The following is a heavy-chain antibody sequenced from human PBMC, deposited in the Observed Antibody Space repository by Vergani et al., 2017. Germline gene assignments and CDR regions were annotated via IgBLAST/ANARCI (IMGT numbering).Heavy chain of an antibody. D-gene: IGHD6-19*01. CDR2: IYYSGST. CDR3: ARAGYSSGWPSDY. Sequence: QVQLQESGPGLVKPSETLSLTCTVSGGSISSYYWSWIRQPPGKGLEWIGYIYYSGSTNYNPSLKSRVTISVDTSKNQFSLKLSSVTAADTAVYYCARAGYSSGWPSDYWGQGTLVTVSS. J-gene: IGHJ4*02. V-gene: IGHV4-59*01. CDR1: GGSISSYY.